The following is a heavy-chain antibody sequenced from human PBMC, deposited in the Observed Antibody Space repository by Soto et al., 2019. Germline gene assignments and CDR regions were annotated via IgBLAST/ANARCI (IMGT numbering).Heavy chain of an antibody. CDR2: ISSSSSYI. CDR1: GFTFSSYS. Sequence: GGSLRLSCAASGFTFSSYSMNWVRQAPGKGLEWVSSISSSSSYIYYADSVKGRFTISRDNAKNSLYLQMNSLRAEDTAVYYCARSLGYCSGGSCYRGYFDYWGQGTLVTVSS. V-gene: IGHV3-21*01. J-gene: IGHJ4*02. D-gene: IGHD2-15*01. CDR3: ARSLGYCSGGSCYRGYFDY.